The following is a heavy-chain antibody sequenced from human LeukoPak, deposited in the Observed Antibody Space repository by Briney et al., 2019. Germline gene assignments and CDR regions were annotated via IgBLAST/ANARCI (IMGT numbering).Heavy chain of an antibody. CDR2: ISSSGSTI. V-gene: IGHV3-11*04. D-gene: IGHD3-16*02. CDR1: GFTFSDYY. J-gene: IGHJ6*03. CDR3: ARSYRPPPYYYYYMDV. Sequence: GGSLRLSCAASGFTFSDYYMSRIRQAPGQGLEWVSYISSSGSTIYYADSVKGRFTISRDNAKNSLYLQMNSLRAEDTAVYYCARSYRPPPYYYYYMDVWGKGTTVTVSS.